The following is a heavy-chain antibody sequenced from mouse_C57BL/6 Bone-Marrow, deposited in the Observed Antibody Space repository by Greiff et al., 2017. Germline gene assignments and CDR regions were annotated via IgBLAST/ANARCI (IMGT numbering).Heavy chain of an antibody. Sequence: QVQLKQSGPELVKPGASVKISCKASGYAFSSSWMNWVKQRPGKGLEWIGRIYPGDGDTNYNGKFKGKATLTADKSSSTAYMQLSSLTSEDSAVYFCARWLLHYFDYWGQGTTLTVSS. CDR1: GYAFSSSW. CDR3: ARWLLHYFDY. V-gene: IGHV1-82*01. D-gene: IGHD2-3*01. CDR2: IYPGDGDT. J-gene: IGHJ2*01.